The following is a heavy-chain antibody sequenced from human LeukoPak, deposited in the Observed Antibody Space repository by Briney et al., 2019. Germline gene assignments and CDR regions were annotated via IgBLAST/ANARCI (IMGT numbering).Heavy chain of an antibody. CDR3: AKDLNDYGDYVDAFDI. V-gene: IGHV3-11*01. Sequence: GGSLRLSCAASGFTFSDYYMSWIRQAPGKGLEWVSYISSSGSTIYYADSVKGRFTISRDNAKNSLYLQMNSRRTEDTALYYCAKDLNDYGDYVDAFDIWGQGTMVTVSS. CDR2: ISSSGSTI. CDR1: GFTFSDYY. J-gene: IGHJ3*02. D-gene: IGHD4-17*01.